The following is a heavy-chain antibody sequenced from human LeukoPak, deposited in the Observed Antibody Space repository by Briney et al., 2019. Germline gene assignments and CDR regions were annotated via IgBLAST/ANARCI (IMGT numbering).Heavy chain of an antibody. D-gene: IGHD3-10*01. CDR2: ISSSGSTI. Sequence: GGSLRLSCAASGFTFSSYEMNWVRQAPGKGLEWVSYISSSGSTIYYADSVKGRFTISRDNAKNSLYLQMNSLRAEDTAVYYCARENYSSPGAPAAFDIWGQGTMVTVSS. V-gene: IGHV3-48*03. CDR1: GFTFSSYE. J-gene: IGHJ3*02. CDR3: ARENYSSPGAPAAFDI.